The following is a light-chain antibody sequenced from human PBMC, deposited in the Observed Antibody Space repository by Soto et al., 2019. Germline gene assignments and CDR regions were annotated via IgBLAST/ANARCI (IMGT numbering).Light chain of an antibody. CDR2: KAS. CDR3: QQSFT. CDR1: QSISSW. Sequence: MTQSPSTLSASVGDRVTITCRASQSISSWLAWYQQKPGKAPKLLIYKASSLQSGVPSRFSGSGSGTEFTLTISSLQPDDFATYYCQQSFTFGPGTKVDIK. V-gene: IGKV1-5*03. J-gene: IGKJ3*01.